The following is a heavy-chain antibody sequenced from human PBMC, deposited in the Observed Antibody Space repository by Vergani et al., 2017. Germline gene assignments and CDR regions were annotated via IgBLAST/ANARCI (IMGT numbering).Heavy chain of an antibody. D-gene: IGHD3-22*01. CDR3: ARLYARDSSGSKYVDD. J-gene: IGHJ4*02. CDR2: IHPADSDT. CDR1: WYSFTNYW. V-gene: IGHV5-51*01. Sequence: EVQLVQSGAEVKKPGESLKISCQISWYSFTNYWIGWVRQMPGEGLEWMGIIHPADSDTRYSPSFQGQVTISVDKSISTSYLQRSSLRASDSAMYYCARLYARDSSGSKYVDDWGQGTLVTVSS.